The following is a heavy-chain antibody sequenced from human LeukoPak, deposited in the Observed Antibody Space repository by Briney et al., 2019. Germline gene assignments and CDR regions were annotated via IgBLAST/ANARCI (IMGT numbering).Heavy chain of an antibody. CDR1: GYSFTGYY. CDR2: INPNSGGP. CDR3: VRGYSYGFYFDY. D-gene: IGHD5-18*01. J-gene: IGHJ4*02. Sequence: ASVKVSCKTSGYSFTGYYIHWVRRAPGQGLEWMGRINPNSGGPNYGQKFQGTVTMTRDTSISTAYLELSNLRSDDTAAYYCVRGYSYGFYFDYWGQGSLVTVSS. V-gene: IGHV1-2*06.